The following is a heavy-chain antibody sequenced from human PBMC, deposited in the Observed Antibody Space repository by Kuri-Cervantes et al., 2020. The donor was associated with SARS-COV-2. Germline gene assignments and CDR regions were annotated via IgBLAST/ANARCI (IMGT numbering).Heavy chain of an antibody. CDR1: GFTFSDHY. J-gene: IGHJ6*03. CDR2: IRSKANSYTT. D-gene: IGHD1-1*01. Sequence: LSLTCAASGFTFSDHYMDWVRQALGKGLEWVGRIRSKANSYTTEYAASVEGRFTMSRDDSKNSLYLQMNSLRAEDTAVYYCAKDPASGSGTPYYYYYMDVWGKGTTVTVSS. V-gene: IGHV3-72*01. CDR3: AKDPASGSGTPYYYYYMDV.